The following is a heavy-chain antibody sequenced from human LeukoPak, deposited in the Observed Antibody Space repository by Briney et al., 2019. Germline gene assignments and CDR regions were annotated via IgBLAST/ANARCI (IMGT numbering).Heavy chain of an antibody. CDR2: INPSGGST. V-gene: IGHV1-46*01. CDR1: GYTFTSYY. CDR3: AVIAVAGKESDY. D-gene: IGHD6-19*01. J-gene: IGHJ4*02. Sequence: ASVKVSCKASGYTFTSYYMHWVRQAPGQGLEWMGIINPSGGSTSYAQKFQGRVTMTRDTSTSTVYMELSSLRSEDTAVYYCAVIAVAGKESDYWGQGTLVTVSS.